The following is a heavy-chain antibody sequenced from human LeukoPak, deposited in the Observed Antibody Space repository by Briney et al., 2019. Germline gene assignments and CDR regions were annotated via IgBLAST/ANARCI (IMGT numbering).Heavy chain of an antibody. CDR1: GGSFSGYY. Sequence: SETLSLTCAVYGGSFSGYYWSWIRQPPGKGLEWIGEINHSGSTNYNPSLKSRVTISVDTSKNQFSLKLSSVTAADTAVYYCARNGLVARQRRYYYGMDVWGQGTTVTVSS. CDR3: ARNGLVARQRRYYYGMDV. CDR2: INHSGST. D-gene: IGHD6-6*01. V-gene: IGHV4-34*01. J-gene: IGHJ6*02.